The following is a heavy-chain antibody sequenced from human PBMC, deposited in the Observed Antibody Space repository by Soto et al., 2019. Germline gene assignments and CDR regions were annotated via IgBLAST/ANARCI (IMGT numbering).Heavy chain of an antibody. V-gene: IGHV4-61*01. Sequence: QVQLQESGPELLRPSETLSLTCAVSRGSVSSDLFYWSWIRQPPGKGLEWIGYIYNSMSTNYNTSLKSRVTMTLDTPNNQFFLKLTSVTAADTAVYYCAREKRAGNWFDSWGQGTLVTVSS. CDR1: RGSVSSDLFY. D-gene: IGHD3-10*01. CDR3: AREKRAGNWFDS. J-gene: IGHJ5*01. CDR2: IYNSMST.